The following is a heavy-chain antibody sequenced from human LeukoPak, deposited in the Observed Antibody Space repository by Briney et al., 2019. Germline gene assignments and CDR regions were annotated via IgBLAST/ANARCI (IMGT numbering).Heavy chain of an antibody. V-gene: IGHV3-23*01. J-gene: IGHJ4*02. D-gene: IGHD3-16*02. CDR1: GFTFSSYA. Sequence: GGSLRLSCAASGFTFSSYAMSWVRQAPGKGLEWVSAISGSGGSTYYADSVKGRFTISRDNSKNTLYLQMNSLRAEDTAVYYCAKDLRLGELSPSFDYWGQGTWSPSPQ. CDR2: ISGSGGST. CDR3: AKDLRLGELSPSFDY.